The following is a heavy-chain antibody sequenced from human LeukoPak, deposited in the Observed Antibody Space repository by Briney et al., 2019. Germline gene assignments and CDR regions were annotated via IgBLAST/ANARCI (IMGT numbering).Heavy chain of an antibody. CDR2: ISGGSSTI. D-gene: IGHD6-19*01. CDR1: GFTLSSYS. CDR3: ARVGSNQWLDY. V-gene: IGHV3-48*01. J-gene: IGHJ4*02. Sequence: GGSLRLSCAASGFTLSSYSMSWVRQAPGKGLEWVSYISGGSSTIYNADSVKGRFTISRDNAKNLLYLLMDTLRAEDTAVYYCARVGSNQWLDYWGQGTLVTVSS.